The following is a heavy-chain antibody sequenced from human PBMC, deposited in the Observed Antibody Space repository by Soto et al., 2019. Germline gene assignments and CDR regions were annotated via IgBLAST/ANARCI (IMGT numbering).Heavy chain of an antibody. D-gene: IGHD4-4*01. J-gene: IGHJ4*02. CDR2: IIPIFGTA. CDR3: ASDPYSNYVFDY. CDR1: GGTFSSYA. Sequence: SVKVSCKASGGTFSSYAISWVRQAPGQGLEWMGGIIPIFGTANYAQKFQGRVTITADESTSTAYMELSSLRSEDTAVYYCASDPYSNYVFDYWGQGTLVTVSS. V-gene: IGHV1-69*13.